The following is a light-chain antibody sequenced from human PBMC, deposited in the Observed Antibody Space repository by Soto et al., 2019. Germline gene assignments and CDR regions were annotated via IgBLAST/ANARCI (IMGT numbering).Light chain of an antibody. CDR2: TDV. CDR3: ATWDDSLSGVV. J-gene: IGLJ2*01. V-gene: IGLV1-44*01. Sequence: QPVLTQSPSASGTPGQTVTISCSGGDSNIGSSTVDWYQQFPGRAPKLLIFTDVERPSGVPDRFSGSRSGTSASLVISGLQSEDEADYYCATWDDSLSGVVFGGGTKVTVL. CDR1: DSNIGSST.